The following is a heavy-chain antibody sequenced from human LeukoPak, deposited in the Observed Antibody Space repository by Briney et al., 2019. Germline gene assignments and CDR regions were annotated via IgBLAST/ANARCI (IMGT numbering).Heavy chain of an antibody. V-gene: IGHV3-48*01. D-gene: IGHD4-17*01. CDR1: GFTFSSYS. CDR2: ISSSSSTI. CDR3: ASLWYGDYGSY. J-gene: IGHJ4*02. Sequence: GGSLRLSCAASGFTFSSYSMNWVRQAPGKGLEWVSYISSSSSTIYYADSVKGRFTISRDNAKNSLYLQMNSPRAEDTAVYYCASLWYGDYGSYWGQGTLVTVSS.